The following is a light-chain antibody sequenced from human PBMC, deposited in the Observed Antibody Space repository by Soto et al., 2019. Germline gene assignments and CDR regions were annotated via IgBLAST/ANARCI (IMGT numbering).Light chain of an antibody. CDR3: QTWGTGLLV. CDR1: SGHSSYA. V-gene: IGLV4-69*01. Sequence: QLVLTQSPSASASLGASVKLTCTLSSGHSSYAIAWHQQQPEKGPRYLMKLNSDGSHSKGDGIPDRFSGSSSGAERYLTISSLQSEDEADYYCQTWGTGLLVFGGVTNLTVL. J-gene: IGLJ3*02. CDR2: LNSDGSH.